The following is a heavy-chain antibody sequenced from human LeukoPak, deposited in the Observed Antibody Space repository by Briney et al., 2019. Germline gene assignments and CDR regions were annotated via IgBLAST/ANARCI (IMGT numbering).Heavy chain of an antibody. D-gene: IGHD3-22*01. CDR3: ARHYCDDTSDYFYPWAFDI. Sequence: SETLSLTCAVSGGSFSGYYWSWIRQPPGKGLEWIGEINHSGRIKYNPSLKSRVTVSIDTSKNQFSLKLSSVTAADTAVYYCARHYCDDTSDYFYPWAFDIWGQGTMVTVSS. CDR1: GGSFSGYY. V-gene: IGHV4-34*01. J-gene: IGHJ3*02. CDR2: INHSGRI.